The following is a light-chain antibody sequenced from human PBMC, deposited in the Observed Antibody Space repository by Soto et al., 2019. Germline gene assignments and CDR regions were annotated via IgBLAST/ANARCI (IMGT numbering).Light chain of an antibody. V-gene: IGKV1-5*03. Sequence: DIQMTQSPSTLSGSVGDRVTITCRASQTISSWLAWHQQKPGKAPKLLIYKASTLKSGVPSRFSGSGSGTEITLTISSLQPDDFATYYCQQYNSYSPWTFGQGTKVDIK. CDR1: QTISSW. CDR2: KAS. CDR3: QQYNSYSPWT. J-gene: IGKJ1*01.